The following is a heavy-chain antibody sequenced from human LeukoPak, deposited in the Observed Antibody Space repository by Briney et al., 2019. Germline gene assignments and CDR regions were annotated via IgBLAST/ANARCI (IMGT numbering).Heavy chain of an antibody. CDR1: GFIFNNYG. D-gene: IGHD6-13*01. V-gene: IGHV3-9*01. Sequence: GGSLRLSCAASGFIFNNYGLVWVRQAPGKGLEWVSGISWNSGSIGYADSVKGRFTISRDNAKNSLYPQMNSLRAEDTALYYCAKGQGEKISAAGDYWGQGTLVTVSS. J-gene: IGHJ4*02. CDR2: ISWNSGSI. CDR3: AKGQGEKISAAGDY.